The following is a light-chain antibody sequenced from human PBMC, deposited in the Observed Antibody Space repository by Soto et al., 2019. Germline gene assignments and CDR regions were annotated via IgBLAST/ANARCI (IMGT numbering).Light chain of an antibody. J-gene: IGKJ1*01. CDR1: QGISNY. CDR3: LQHKTYPWT. Sequence: DIQLTQFPSAMSASVGDRVTITCRASQGISNYLAWYQQKPGKVPKRLIYAASSLQSGVPSRVSGGGSGTEFSLTSSSLQPEDFATYYCLQHKTYPWTFGQGTKVEIK. CDR2: AAS. V-gene: IGKV1-17*03.